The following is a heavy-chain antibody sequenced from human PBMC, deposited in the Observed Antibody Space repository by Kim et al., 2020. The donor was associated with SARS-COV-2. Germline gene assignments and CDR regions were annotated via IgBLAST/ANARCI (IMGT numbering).Heavy chain of an antibody. CDR1: GGSFSGYD. CDR2: INHSGST. D-gene: IGHD3-10*01. V-gene: IGHV4-34*01. J-gene: IGHJ6*02. Sequence: SETLSLTCAVYGGSFSGYDWSWIRQPPGKGLEWIGEINHSGSTNYNPSLKSRVTISVDTSKNQFSLKLSSVTAADTAVYYCARVRLLWFGELRPYYYYGMDVWGQGTTVTVSS. CDR3: ARVRLLWFGELRPYYYYGMDV.